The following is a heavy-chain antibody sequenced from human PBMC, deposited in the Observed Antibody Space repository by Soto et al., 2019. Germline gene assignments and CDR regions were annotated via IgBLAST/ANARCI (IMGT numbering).Heavy chain of an antibody. V-gene: IGHV1-2*04. CDR2: INPNSGGT. J-gene: IGHJ6*02. CDR1: GYTFTSYG. CDR3: ARSREQWLAYYYYGMDV. Sequence: ASVKVSCKASGYTFTSYGISWVRQAPGQGLEWMGWINPNSGGTNYAQKFQGWVTMTRDTSISTAYMELSRLRSDDTAVYYCARSREQWLAYYYYGMDVWGQGTTVTVSS. D-gene: IGHD6-19*01.